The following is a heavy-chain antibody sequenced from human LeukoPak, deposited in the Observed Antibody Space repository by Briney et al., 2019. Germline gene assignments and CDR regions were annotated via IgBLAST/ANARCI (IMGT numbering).Heavy chain of an antibody. J-gene: IGHJ4*02. CDR1: GFTFSSYA. V-gene: IGHV3-30*18. Sequence: GRSLRLSCAASGFTFSSYAMHWVRQAPGKGLEWVALISYDGGNKYYADSVKGRFTISRDNSKNTLYLQMNSLRAEDTAVYYCAKRSSQYFDYWGQGTLVTVSS. CDR2: ISYDGGNK. CDR3: AKRSSQYFDY.